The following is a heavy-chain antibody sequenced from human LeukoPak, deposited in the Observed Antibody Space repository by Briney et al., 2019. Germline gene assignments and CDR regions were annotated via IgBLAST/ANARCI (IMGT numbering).Heavy chain of an antibody. D-gene: IGHD5-18*01. CDR2: INHSGST. CDR3: ARGGIQLWFGY. V-gene: IGHV4-34*01. CDR1: GGSFSGYY. J-gene: IGHJ4*02. Sequence: PSETLSLTCAVYGGSFSGYYWSWIRQPPRKGLEWIGEINHSGSTNYNPSLKSRVTISVDTSKNQFSLKLSSVTAADTAVYYCARGGIQLWFGYWGQGTLVTVSS.